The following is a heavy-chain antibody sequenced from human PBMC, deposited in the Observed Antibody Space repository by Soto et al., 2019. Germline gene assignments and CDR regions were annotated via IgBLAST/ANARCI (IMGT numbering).Heavy chain of an antibody. J-gene: IGHJ4*02. D-gene: IGHD4-17*01. CDR2: IYYSGST. V-gene: IGHV4-39*01. Sequence: QLQLQESGPGLVKPSETLSLTCTVSGGSISSSSYYWGWIRQPPGKGLEWIGSIYYSGSTYYNPSLKSRVTISVDTSKNQFSLKLSSVTAADTAVYYCARQLGVEDYGDYGPFDYWGQGTLVTVSS. CDR1: GGSISSSSYY. CDR3: ARQLGVEDYGDYGPFDY.